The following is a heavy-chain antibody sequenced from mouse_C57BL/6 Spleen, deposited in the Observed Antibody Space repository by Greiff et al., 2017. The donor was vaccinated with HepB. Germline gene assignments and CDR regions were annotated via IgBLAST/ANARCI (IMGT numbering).Heavy chain of an antibody. CDR2: IYPGDGDT. Sequence: VQLQESGAELVKPGASVKISCKASGYAFSSYWMNWVKQRPGKGLEWIGQIYPGDGDTNYNGKFKGKATLTADKSSSTAYMPLSSLTSEDSAVYFCARRGQLRHYFDYWGQGTTLTVSS. CDR1: GYAFSSYW. D-gene: IGHD3-2*02. V-gene: IGHV1-80*01. J-gene: IGHJ2*01. CDR3: ARRGQLRHYFDY.